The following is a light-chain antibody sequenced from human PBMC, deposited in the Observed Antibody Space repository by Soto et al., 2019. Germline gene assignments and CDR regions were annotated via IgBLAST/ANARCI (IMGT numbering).Light chain of an antibody. Sequence: DIQMTQSPSSLSASLGDRVTITCRASQSISRHLNWYQQKPGKDPKLLIYGASSLQSGVPSRISGSGSGTDFTLTISNLQPEDFATYYCQQSYSTPLTFGGGTKVEFK. CDR3: QQSYSTPLT. CDR1: QSISRH. V-gene: IGKV1-39*01. J-gene: IGKJ4*01. CDR2: GAS.